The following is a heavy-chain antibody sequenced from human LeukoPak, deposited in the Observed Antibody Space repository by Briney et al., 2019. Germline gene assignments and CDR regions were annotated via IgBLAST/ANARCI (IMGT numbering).Heavy chain of an antibody. CDR3: ARSYSGSYGESFDY. CDR1: GGSISSYY. Sequence: RPSETLSLTCTVSGGSISSYYWSWIRQHPGKGLEWIGYIYYSGTTYYTPSLKSRVTISVDTSKNQFSLKLSSVTAADTAVYYCARSYSGSYGESFDYWGQGTLVTVSS. V-gene: IGHV4-59*06. CDR2: IYYSGTT. D-gene: IGHD1-26*01. J-gene: IGHJ4*02.